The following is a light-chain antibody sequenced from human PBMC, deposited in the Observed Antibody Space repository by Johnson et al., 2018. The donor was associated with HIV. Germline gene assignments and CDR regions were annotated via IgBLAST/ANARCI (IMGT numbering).Light chain of an antibody. Sequence: PVLTQPPSVYAAPGQKATISCSGSSSNIGNNYVSWYPQLPGTAPKLLIYYNNKPPSGIPYRFSGSKSGPSATLGITGLQTGDEADYYCGTWDSSLSAGVFGTGTKVTVL. CDR3: GTWDSSLSAGV. V-gene: IGLV1-51*01. CDR2: YNN. J-gene: IGLJ1*01. CDR1: SSNIGNNY.